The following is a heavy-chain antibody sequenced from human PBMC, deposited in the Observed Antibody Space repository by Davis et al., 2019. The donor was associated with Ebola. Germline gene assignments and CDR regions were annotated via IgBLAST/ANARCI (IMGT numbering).Heavy chain of an antibody. J-gene: IGHJ3*02. CDR1: GYTFTSHC. Sequence: AASVKVSCKASGYTFTSHCMHWVRQAPGQGLEWMGIINPSGGSTSYAQKFQGRVTMTRDTSTSTVHMELSSLRSEDTAVYYCARHDTMIVDAFDIWGQGTMVTVSS. D-gene: IGHD3-22*01. V-gene: IGHV1-46*01. CDR2: INPSGGST. CDR3: ARHDTMIVDAFDI.